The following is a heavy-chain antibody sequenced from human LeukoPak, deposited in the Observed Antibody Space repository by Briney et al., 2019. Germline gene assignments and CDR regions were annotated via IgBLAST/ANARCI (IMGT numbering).Heavy chain of an antibody. J-gene: IGHJ4*02. CDR2: INPNSGGT. CDR3: ARGPSSMYQQVVGDY. CDR1: GYTFTGYY. Sequence: GASVKVSCKASGYTFTGYYMHWVRQAPGQGLEWMGWINPNSGGTNYAQKFQGSVTMTRATSITTAYTELSRLRSDDTAVYYCARGPSSMYQQVVGDYWGQGTLVTVSS. D-gene: IGHD2-2*01. V-gene: IGHV1-2*02.